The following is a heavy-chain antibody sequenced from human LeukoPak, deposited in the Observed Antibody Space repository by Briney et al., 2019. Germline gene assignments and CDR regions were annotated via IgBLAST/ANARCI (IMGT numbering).Heavy chain of an antibody. Sequence: GGSLRLSCEVSGFTFSDYGMPWVRQAPGKGLEWLAVVWANGNTKYYADSVKGRFTISRDNSKNTLHLQIDSLRAEDTATYYCTRDNANRAYDYWGQGTLVTVSS. J-gene: IGHJ4*02. D-gene: IGHD2-2*01. CDR3: TRDNANRAYDY. V-gene: IGHV3-33*01. CDR1: GFTFSDYG. CDR2: VWANGNTK.